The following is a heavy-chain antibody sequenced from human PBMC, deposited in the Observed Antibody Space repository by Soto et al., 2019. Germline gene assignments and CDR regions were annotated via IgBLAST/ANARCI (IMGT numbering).Heavy chain of an antibody. V-gene: IGHV4-4*02. CDR2: IYHSGST. Sequence: PLETLSHTCAVSGGSSSSSNWLSWVRQPPGKGLEWIGEIYHSGSTNYNPSLKSRATISVDKSKNQFSLKLNSVTAADTAVYYCASNQDFYDSSGYYYWGQGTLVTVSS. D-gene: IGHD3-22*01. J-gene: IGHJ4*02. CDR3: ASNQDFYDSSGYYY. CDR1: GGSSSSSNW.